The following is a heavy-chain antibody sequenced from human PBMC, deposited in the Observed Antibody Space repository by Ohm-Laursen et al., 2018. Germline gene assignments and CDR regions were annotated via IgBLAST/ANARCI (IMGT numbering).Heavy chain of an antibody. CDR2: ISGSSSST. V-gene: IGHV3-23*01. CDR3: AKGLSHFQYCSGGSCYFDY. D-gene: IGHD2-15*01. Sequence: SLSLSCAASGFIFSNYAMSWVRQAPGQGLEWVSAISGSSSSTYYADSVKGRFTISRVNSKNTLYLQMNSLRAEDTAVYYCAKGLSHFQYCSGGSCYFDYWGKGTLVTVSS. J-gene: IGHJ4*02. CDR1: GFIFSNYA.